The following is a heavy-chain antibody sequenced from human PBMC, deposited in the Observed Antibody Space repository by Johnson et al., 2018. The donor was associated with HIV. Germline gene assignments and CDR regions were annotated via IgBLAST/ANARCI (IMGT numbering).Heavy chain of an antibody. V-gene: IGHV3-66*01. J-gene: IGHJ3*02. CDR2: IYSGGST. CDR3: ARSLPGRGSYYAFDS. D-gene: IGHD1-26*01. CDR1: GFTVSSNY. Sequence: VQLVESGGGLVQPGGSLRLSCAASGFTVSSNYMSWVRQAPGKGLEWVSVIYSGGSTYYADSVKGRFTISRDNSKNTLYLQMNSLRAEDTAVYYCARSLPGRGSYYAFDSWGQGTMVTVSS.